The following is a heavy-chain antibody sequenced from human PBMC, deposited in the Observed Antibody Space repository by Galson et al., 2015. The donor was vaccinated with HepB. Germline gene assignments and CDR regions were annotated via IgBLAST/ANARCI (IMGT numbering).Heavy chain of an antibody. CDR1: GFTFSSYW. CDR2: IKQDGSEK. J-gene: IGHJ6*03. V-gene: IGHV3-7*03. CDR3: ARVSDSSSDDYYYYMDV. D-gene: IGHD6-6*01. Sequence: SLRLSCAASGFTFSSYWMSWVRQAPGKGLEWVANIKQDGSEKYYVDSVKGRFTISRDNAKNSLYLQMNSLRAEDTAVYYCARVSDSSSDDYYYYMDVWGKGTTVTVSS.